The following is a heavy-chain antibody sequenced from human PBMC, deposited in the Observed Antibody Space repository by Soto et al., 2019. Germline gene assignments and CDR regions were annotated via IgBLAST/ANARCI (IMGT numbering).Heavy chain of an antibody. CDR1: GFTFSSYG. Sequence: RGSLRLYCAASGFTFSSYGMHWVRQAPGKGLEWVAVIWYDGSNKYYADSVKGRFTISRDNSKNTLYLQMNSLRAEDTAVYYCARGTYYYYYMDVWGKGTTVTVSS. V-gene: IGHV3-33*01. CDR3: ARGTYYYYYMDV. J-gene: IGHJ6*03. CDR2: IWYDGSNK.